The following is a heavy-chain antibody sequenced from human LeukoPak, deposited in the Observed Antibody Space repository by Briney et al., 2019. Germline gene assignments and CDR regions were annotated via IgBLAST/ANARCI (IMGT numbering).Heavy chain of an antibody. J-gene: IGHJ3*02. CDR2: MYHTGTS. V-gene: IGHV4-59*02. Sequence: SETLSLTCSVSGVSVTSYYWMWMRQSPGKGLVWFVYMYHTGTSDYNPSLQSRITISLDTPNNKVSLTLRSVTAADTAVYYCATTRGYSTNDAFDIWGQGTRVTVSS. D-gene: IGHD5-18*01. CDR3: ATTRGYSTNDAFDI. CDR1: GVSVTSYY.